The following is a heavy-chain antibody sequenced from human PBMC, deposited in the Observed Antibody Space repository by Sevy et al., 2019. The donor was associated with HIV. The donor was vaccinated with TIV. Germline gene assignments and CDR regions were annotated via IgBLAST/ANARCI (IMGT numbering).Heavy chain of an antibody. CDR2: IYSGGST. CDR1: GFTVSSNY. Sequence: GGSLRLSCAASGFTVSSNYMSWVRQAPGKGLEWVSVIYSGGSTYYADSVKGRFTISRDNFKNTLYLQMNSLRAEDTAVYYCARYSSGWKSWFDPWGQGTLVTVSS. CDR3: ARYSSGWKSWFDP. D-gene: IGHD6-19*01. V-gene: IGHV3-53*01. J-gene: IGHJ5*02.